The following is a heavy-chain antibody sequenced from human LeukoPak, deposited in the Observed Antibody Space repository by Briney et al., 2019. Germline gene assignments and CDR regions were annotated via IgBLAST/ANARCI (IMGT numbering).Heavy chain of an antibody. CDR1: GFTFSDYY. CDR2: ISSSGSTI. CDR3: ARACRAGYNGGDWFDP. J-gene: IGHJ5*02. V-gene: IGHV3-11*01. D-gene: IGHD5-24*01. Sequence: GGSLRLSCAASGFTFSDYYMSWIRQAPGKGLEWVSYISSSGSTIYYADSVEGRFTISRDNAKNSLYLQMNSLRAEDTAVYYCARACRAGYNGGDWFDPWGQGTLVTVSS.